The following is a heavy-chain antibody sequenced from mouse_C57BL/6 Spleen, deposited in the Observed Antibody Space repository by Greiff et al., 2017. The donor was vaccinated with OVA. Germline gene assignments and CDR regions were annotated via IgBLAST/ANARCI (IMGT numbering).Heavy chain of an antibody. CDR1: GYTFTNHT. CDR2: IYPRDGST. CDR3: ARGDYDYDLSFDY. Sequence: QVQLQQSDAELVKPGASVKISCKVSGYTFTNHTIHWMKQRPEQGLEWIGYIYPRDGSTKYNEKFKGKATLTAAKSSSTAYMQLNSLTSEDSAVYCCARGDYDYDLSFDYWGQGTTLTVSS. V-gene: IGHV1-78*01. J-gene: IGHJ2*01. D-gene: IGHD2-4*01.